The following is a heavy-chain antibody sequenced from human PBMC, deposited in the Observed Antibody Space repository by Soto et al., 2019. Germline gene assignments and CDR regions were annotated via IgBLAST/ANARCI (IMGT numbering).Heavy chain of an antibody. D-gene: IGHD3-22*01. CDR2: IYYSGST. CDR3: ARFGHYYDSSGYYPFDY. V-gene: IGHV4-59*01. Sequence: SETLSLTCTVSGGSISSYYWSWIRQPPGKGLEWIGYIYYSGSTNYNPSLKSRVTISVDTSKNQFSLKLSSVTAADTAVYYCARFGHYYDSSGYYPFDYWGQGTLVTVSS. J-gene: IGHJ4*02. CDR1: GGSISSYY.